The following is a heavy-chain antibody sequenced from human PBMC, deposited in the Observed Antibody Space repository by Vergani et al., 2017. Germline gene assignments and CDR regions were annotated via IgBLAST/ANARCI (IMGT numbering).Heavy chain of an antibody. CDR1: GGSISSSSYY. J-gene: IGHJ5*02. V-gene: IGHV4-39*01. CDR3: ARLSGSGSYWFDP. D-gene: IGHD1-26*01. Sequence: QLQLQESGPGLVKPSETLSLTCTVSGGSISSSSYYWGWIRQPPGKGLEWIGSSYYSGSTYYNPSLKSGVTISVDTSKNQFSLKLSSVTAADTAVYYCARLSGSGSYWFDPWGQGTLVTVSS. CDR2: SYYSGST.